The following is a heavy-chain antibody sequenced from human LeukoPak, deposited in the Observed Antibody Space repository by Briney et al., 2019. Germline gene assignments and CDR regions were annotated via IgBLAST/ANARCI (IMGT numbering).Heavy chain of an antibody. CDR2: ISSSGSTI. D-gene: IGHD3-16*01. J-gene: IGHJ3*02. CDR1: GFTFSSYE. Sequence: GGSLRLSCAASGFTFSSYEMNWVRQAPGKGLEWVSYISSSGSTIYYADSVKGRFTISRDNSKNTLYLQMNSLRAEDTAVYYCVVPLGIRGYAFDIWGQGTKVTVSS. V-gene: IGHV3-48*03. CDR3: VVPLGIRGYAFDI.